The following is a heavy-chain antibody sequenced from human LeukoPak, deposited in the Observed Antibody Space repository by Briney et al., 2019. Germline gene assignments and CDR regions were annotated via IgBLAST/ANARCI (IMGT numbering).Heavy chain of an antibody. D-gene: IGHD3-22*01. V-gene: IGHV1-2*04. J-gene: IGHJ6*02. CDR3: ARGTYYYDSSGYPYYYGMDV. CDR2: INPNSGGT. Sequence: ASVKVSCKASGYTFTGYYMHWVRQAPGQGLEWMGWINPNSGGTNYAQKFQGWVTMTRDTSISTAYMELSRLRSDDTAVYYCARGTYYYDSSGYPYYYGMDVWGQGTTVTVSS. CDR1: GYTFTGYY.